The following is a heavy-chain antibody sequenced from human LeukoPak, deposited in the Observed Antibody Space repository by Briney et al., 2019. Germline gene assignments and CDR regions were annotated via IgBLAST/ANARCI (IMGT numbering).Heavy chain of an antibody. D-gene: IGHD1-1*01. CDR2: IYYSGST. CDR1: GGSFSSSSYY. Sequence: PSETLSLTCTVSGGSFSSSSYYWGWIRQPPGKGLEWIGSIYYSGSTYYNPSLKSRVTISVDTSKNQFSLKLSSVTAADTAVYYCARLERRVGAFDIWGQGTMVTVSS. J-gene: IGHJ3*02. CDR3: ARLERRVGAFDI. V-gene: IGHV4-39*01.